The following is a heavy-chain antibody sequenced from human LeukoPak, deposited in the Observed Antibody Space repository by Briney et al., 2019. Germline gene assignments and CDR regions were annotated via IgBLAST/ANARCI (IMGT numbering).Heavy chain of an antibody. D-gene: IGHD3-22*01. CDR1: GFTVSSNY. Sequence: GGSLRLSCAASGFTVSSNYMSWVRQAPGKGLEWVSVIYSGGSTYYADSVKGRLTISRDNSKNTLYLQMNSLRAEDTAVDYCATGDSSGYLSYYYYMDVWGKGTTVTVSS. J-gene: IGHJ6*03. CDR3: ATGDSSGYLSYYYYMDV. V-gene: IGHV3-66*02. CDR2: IYSGGST.